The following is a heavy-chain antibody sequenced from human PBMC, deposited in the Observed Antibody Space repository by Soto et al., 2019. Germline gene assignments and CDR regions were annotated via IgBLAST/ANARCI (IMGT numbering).Heavy chain of an antibody. Sequence: ASVKVSCKASGYTFTSYAIHWVRQAPGQRLEWMGWINAGNGNTKYSQKFQGRVTITRDTSASTAYMELSSLRSEDTAVYYCASPGGDIVVVPAATGPRAYGMDVWGQGTTVTVS. J-gene: IGHJ6*02. CDR1: GYTFTSYA. D-gene: IGHD2-2*01. CDR3: ASPGGDIVVVPAATGPRAYGMDV. V-gene: IGHV1-3*01. CDR2: INAGNGNT.